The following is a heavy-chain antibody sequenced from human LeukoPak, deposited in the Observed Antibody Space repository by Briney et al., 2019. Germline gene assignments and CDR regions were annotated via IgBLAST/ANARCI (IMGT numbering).Heavy chain of an antibody. V-gene: IGHV4-59*01. CDR3: ARGRGATAPSFDY. J-gene: IGHJ4*02. D-gene: IGHD1-26*01. Sequence: SETLSLTCTVSGGSISSYYWSWIRQPPGKGLEWIGYIYYSGSTNYNPSLKSRVTISVDTSKNQFSLKLSSVTAADTAVYYCARGRGATAPSFDYWGQGTLVTVSS. CDR1: GGSISSYY. CDR2: IYYSGST.